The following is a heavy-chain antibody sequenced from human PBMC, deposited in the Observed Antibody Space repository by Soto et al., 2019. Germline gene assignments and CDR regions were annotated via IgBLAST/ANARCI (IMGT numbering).Heavy chain of an antibody. CDR2: IYYSGNGNT. J-gene: IGHJ3*02. Sequence: PSETLSLTCTVSGDSFSRTTNFWGWIGQPPGKGLEWIGSIYYSGNGNTYYNPSLKSRVTISVDTSKNQFSLKLKSVTAADTAVYYCARVEANIVVVVAATPFAFDIWGQGTMVTVS. CDR1: GDSFSRTTNF. V-gene: IGHV4-39*01. CDR3: ARVEANIVVVVAATPFAFDI. D-gene: IGHD2-15*01.